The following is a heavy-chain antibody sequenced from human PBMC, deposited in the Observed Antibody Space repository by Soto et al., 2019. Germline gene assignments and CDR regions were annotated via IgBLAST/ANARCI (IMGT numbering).Heavy chain of an antibody. J-gene: IGHJ5*02. V-gene: IGHV4-59*01. CDR1: GGSISSYY. Sequence: PSETLSLTCTVSGGSISSYYWSWIRQPPGKGLEWIGYIYYSGSTNYNPSLKGRVTISVDTSKNRFSLKLSSVTAADTAVYYCARIHYDFWSGYVPGWFDPWGQGTLVTVSS. CDR3: ARIHYDFWSGYVPGWFDP. D-gene: IGHD3-3*01. CDR2: IYYSGST.